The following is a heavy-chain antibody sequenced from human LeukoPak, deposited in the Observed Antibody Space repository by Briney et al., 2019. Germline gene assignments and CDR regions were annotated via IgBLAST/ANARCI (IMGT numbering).Heavy chain of an antibody. V-gene: IGHV3-13*01. D-gene: IGHD5-18*01. Sequence: GGSLRLSCTASGFTLGSHDMHWVRQIPGQGLEWVAAVSSGFHAFFADSVQGRFTVSREDARNSLYLQMNSLRAGDTAVYYCVTEARGYHYTYFDYWGQGTLVTVSS. CDR2: VSSGFHA. J-gene: IGHJ4*02. CDR1: GFTLGSHD. CDR3: VTEARGYHYTYFDY.